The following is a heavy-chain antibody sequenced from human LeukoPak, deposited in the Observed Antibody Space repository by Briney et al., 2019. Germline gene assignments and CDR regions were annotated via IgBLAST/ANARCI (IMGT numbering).Heavy chain of an antibody. CDR3: AKASARGLLWFGELF. J-gene: IGHJ4*02. CDR2: ISGSGGST. Sequence: GGSLRLSCADSGFTFSSYAMSWVRQAPGEGLEWVSAISGSGGSTYYADSVKGRFTISRDNSKNTLYLQMNSLRAEDTAVYYCAKASARGLLWFGELFGGQGTLVTVSS. CDR1: GFTFSSYA. D-gene: IGHD3-10*01. V-gene: IGHV3-23*01.